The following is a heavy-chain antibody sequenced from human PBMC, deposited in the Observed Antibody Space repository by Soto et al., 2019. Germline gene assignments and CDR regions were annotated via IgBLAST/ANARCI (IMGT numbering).Heavy chain of an antibody. J-gene: IGHJ6*02. CDR2: IYYSGST. V-gene: IGHV4-30-4*01. D-gene: IGHD4-17*01. Sequence: SETLSLTCTVSGGSISSGDYYWSWIRQPPGKGLEWIGYIYYSGSTYYNPSLKSRVTISVDTTKNQFSLKLSSVTAADTAVYYCARDPSYGDYYYGMDVWGQGTTVTVSS. CDR1: GGSISSGDYY. CDR3: ARDPSYGDYYYGMDV.